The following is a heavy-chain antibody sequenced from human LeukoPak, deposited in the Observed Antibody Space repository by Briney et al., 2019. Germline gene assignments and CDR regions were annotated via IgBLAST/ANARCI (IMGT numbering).Heavy chain of an antibody. D-gene: IGHD1-26*01. Sequence: SGGSLRLSCAASGFTLRSSEMNWVRQAPGKGLEWVAVISYDGSNKYYADSVKGRFTISRDNSKNTLYLQMNSLRAEDTAVYYCASSWELLDPFDYWGQGTLVTVSS. CDR1: GFTLRSSE. CDR2: ISYDGSNK. V-gene: IGHV3-30*04. CDR3: ASSWELLDPFDY. J-gene: IGHJ4*02.